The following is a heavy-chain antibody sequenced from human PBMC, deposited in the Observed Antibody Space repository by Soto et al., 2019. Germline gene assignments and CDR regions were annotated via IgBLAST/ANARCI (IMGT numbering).Heavy chain of an antibody. CDR2: INPNSGGT. CDR1: GYTFTGYY. J-gene: IGHJ4*02. V-gene: IGHV1-2*02. Sequence: GASVKVSCKASGYTFTGYYMHWVLQAPGQGLEWMGWINPNSGGTNYAQKFQGRVTMTRDTSISTAYMELSRLRSDDTAVYYCASNLPAADDSSGYYDPGGFDYWGQGTLVTVSS. D-gene: IGHD3-22*01. CDR3: ASNLPAADDSSGYYDPGGFDY.